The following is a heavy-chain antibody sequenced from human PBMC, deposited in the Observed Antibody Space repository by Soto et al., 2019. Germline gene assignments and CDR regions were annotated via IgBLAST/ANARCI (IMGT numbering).Heavy chain of an antibody. D-gene: IGHD3-16*02. CDR1: GGCINPSY. V-gene: IGHV4-59*01. CDR3: ARLYPFFVILSGSQNFAYDI. CDR2: IYYTGST. J-gene: IGHJ3*02. Sequence: PSETLSLSCTVSGGCINPSYWSWIGQCPGKGLDWIGYIYYTGSTNYNPSLKSRVIISIDTSENQFSLKLSSVTAADTAVYYCARLYPFFVILSGSQNFAYDICSQRTMVLVSS.